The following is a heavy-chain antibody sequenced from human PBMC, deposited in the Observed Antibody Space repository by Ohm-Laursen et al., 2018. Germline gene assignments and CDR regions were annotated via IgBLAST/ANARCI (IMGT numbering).Heavy chain of an antibody. D-gene: IGHD6-19*01. V-gene: IGHV1-69*01. CDR1: GGTFSSYA. J-gene: IGHJ3*02. Sequence: SSVKVSCKASGGTFSSYAISWVRQAPGRGLEWMGGIIPIFGTANYAQKFQGRVTITADESTSTAYMELSSLRSEDTAVYYCASRADSSGWYGSAFDIWGQGTMVTVSS. CDR3: ASRADSSGWYGSAFDI. CDR2: IIPIFGTA.